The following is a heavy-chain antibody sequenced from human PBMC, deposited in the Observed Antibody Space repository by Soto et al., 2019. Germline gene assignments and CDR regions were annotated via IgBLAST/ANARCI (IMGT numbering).Heavy chain of an antibody. CDR3: AKMKTEDSGWYFDY. V-gene: IGHV3-9*01. CDR2: ISWNSGSI. D-gene: IGHD6-19*01. J-gene: IGHJ4*02. Sequence: GGSLRLSCAASGFTFDDYAMHWVRQAPGKDLEWVSGISWNSGSIGYADSVKGRFTISRDNAKNSLYLQMNSLRAEDTALYYCAKMKTEDSGWYFDYWGQGTLVTVSS. CDR1: GFTFDDYA.